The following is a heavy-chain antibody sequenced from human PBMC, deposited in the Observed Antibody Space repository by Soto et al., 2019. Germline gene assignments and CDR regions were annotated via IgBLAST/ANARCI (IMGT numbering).Heavy chain of an antibody. CDR1: GGAISDARFY. V-gene: IGHV4-39*01. J-gene: IGHJ5*02. D-gene: IGHD1-26*01. CDR3: ARQKWEQPKWFDP. Sequence: QLQLQESGPGLVKPSETLSLTCSLSGGAISDARFYWCWIRQSPGRGLEWIGGIYYTGTTFFNPSLQSRVTISVDTSENQFSLKLYSVTAADTALYFCARQKWEQPKWFDPWGQGTLVIVSP. CDR2: IYYTGTT.